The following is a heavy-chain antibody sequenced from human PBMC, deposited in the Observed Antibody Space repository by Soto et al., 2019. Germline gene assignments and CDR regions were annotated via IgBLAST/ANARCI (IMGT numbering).Heavy chain of an antibody. D-gene: IGHD3-3*01. CDR3: ARAYYDFYNAFDI. CDR1: GGTFSSYA. V-gene: IGHV1-69*12. CDR2: VIPLFGSA. J-gene: IGHJ3*02. Sequence: QVQLVQSETEVKKPGSSVKVSCKASGGTFSSYAIIWVRQAPGQGLEWMGGVIPLFGSANYAQKFQGRVTIPADESTNTAYMDLNSLRSGDTAVYYCARAYYDFYNAFDIWGQGTMVTVSS.